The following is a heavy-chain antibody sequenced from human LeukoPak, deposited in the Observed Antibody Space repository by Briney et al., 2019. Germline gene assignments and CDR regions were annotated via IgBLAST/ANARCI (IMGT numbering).Heavy chain of an antibody. D-gene: IGHD3-16*01. CDR3: ARNVRGGSTYLDY. Sequence: SETLSLTCTVSGGSIRNYYWTWIRQPAGKGLEWIGRIYSSGTTNYNPSLTSRVTMSVDTSKNQFSLKLSSVTAADTAVYYCARNVRGGSTYLDYWGQGTLITVSS. V-gene: IGHV4-4*07. CDR1: GGSIRNYY. CDR2: IYSSGTT. J-gene: IGHJ4*02.